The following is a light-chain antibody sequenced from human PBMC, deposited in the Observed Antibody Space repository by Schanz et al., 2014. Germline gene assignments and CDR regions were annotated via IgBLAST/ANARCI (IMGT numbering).Light chain of an antibody. CDR3: QQYDNWWT. CDR2: GAS. J-gene: IGKJ1*01. CDR1: QSVSSN. V-gene: IGKV3-15*01. Sequence: EIVMTQSPATLSVSPGERATLSCRASQSVSSNLAWFQQKPGQAPRLLIYGASTRATGFPARFSGSGSGTEFTLTISSLQSEDFEVYYCQQYDNWWTFGPGTKVEVK.